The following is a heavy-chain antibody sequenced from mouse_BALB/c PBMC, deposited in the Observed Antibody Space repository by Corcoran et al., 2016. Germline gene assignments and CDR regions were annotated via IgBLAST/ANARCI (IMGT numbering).Heavy chain of an antibody. D-gene: IGHD2-10*02. J-gene: IGHJ4*01. CDR3: ARAEYGNDAMDY. Sequence: QVQLKQSGAELVRPGSSVKLSCKTSGYIFPRYWIHWVKQRSGQGLEWITRIYPGTGNTYYNEKLKGQATLTADKSSITAYLQLSSLKSADSAVYFCARAEYGNDAMDYWGQGTSVTVSS. V-gene: IGHV1-76*01. CDR2: IYPGTGNT. CDR1: GYIFPRYW.